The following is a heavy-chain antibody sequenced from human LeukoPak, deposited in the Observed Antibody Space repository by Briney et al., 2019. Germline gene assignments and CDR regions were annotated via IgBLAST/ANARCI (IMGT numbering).Heavy chain of an antibody. CDR1: GFTFSSYS. V-gene: IGHV3-21*01. CDR2: ITTSSSYI. D-gene: IGHD4-17*01. Sequence: PGGSLRLSCAASGFTFSSYSMNWVRQAPGQGLEWVSCITTSSSYIFYADSVKGRFTISRDNAKNSLYLQMNSLRAEDTAVYYCARKQDYGDYFQYFDYWGQGALVTVSS. CDR3: ARKQDYGDYFQYFDY. J-gene: IGHJ4*02.